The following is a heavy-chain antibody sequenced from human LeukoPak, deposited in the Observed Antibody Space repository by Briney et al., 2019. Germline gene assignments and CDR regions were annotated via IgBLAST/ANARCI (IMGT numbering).Heavy chain of an antibody. D-gene: IGHD3-22*01. Sequence: ASVKVSCKASGYTFSSYGISWVRQAPGQGLEWMGWISAYNGNTNYAQKLQGRVTMTTDTSTSTAYMELRSLRSDDTAVYYCARDRPTYYYDSSGYPPDYWGQGTLVTVSS. J-gene: IGHJ4*02. CDR2: ISAYNGNT. CDR3: ARDRPTYYYDSSGYPPDY. CDR1: GYTFSSYG. V-gene: IGHV1-18*01.